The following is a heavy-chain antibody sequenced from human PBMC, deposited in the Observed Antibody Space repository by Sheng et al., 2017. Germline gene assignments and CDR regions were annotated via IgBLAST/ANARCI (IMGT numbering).Heavy chain of an antibody. CDR2: IYHSGST. V-gene: IGHV4-59*01. Sequence: QVQLQESGPGLVKPSETLSLTCSVSGDSINGFYWNWIRQSPGKGLEWVGYIYHSGSTNYNPSLKSRVTISVDTSKNQFSLKLTSVTAADTAVYYCARLHSSTWYGANWFRPLGPRGTPGSPSPQ. J-gene: IGHJ5*02. D-gene: IGHD6-13*01. CDR3: ARLHSSTWYGANWFRP. CDR1: GDSINGFY.